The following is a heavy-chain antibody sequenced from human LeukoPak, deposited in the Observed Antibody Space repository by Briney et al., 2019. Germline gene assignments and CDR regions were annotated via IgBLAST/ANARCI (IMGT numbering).Heavy chain of an antibody. D-gene: IGHD6-19*01. Sequence: PGGSLRLSCAASGFTFSSYGMTWVRQAPGKGLEWVSVISGSGGSTNYADSVKGRFTISRDNSKNTPYLQMNSLRAEDTAVYYCAKDRGRAVAGSEFDYWGQGTLVTVSS. CDR1: GFTFSSYG. J-gene: IGHJ4*02. CDR2: ISGSGGST. V-gene: IGHV3-23*01. CDR3: AKDRGRAVAGSEFDY.